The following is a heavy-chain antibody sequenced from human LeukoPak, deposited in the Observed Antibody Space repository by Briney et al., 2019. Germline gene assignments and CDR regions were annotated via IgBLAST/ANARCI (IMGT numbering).Heavy chain of an antibody. CDR1: GFTFSSYS. CDR3: ARGKDGYNDPPRY. Sequence: GGSLRLSCAASGFTFSSYSMNWVRQAPGKGLEWVSYISSSSSTIYYADSVKGRFTISRDDSRNTLYLQMNSLKTEDTAVYYCARGKDGYNDPPRYWGQGTLVTVSS. V-gene: IGHV3-48*01. CDR2: ISSSSSTI. J-gene: IGHJ4*02. D-gene: IGHD5-24*01.